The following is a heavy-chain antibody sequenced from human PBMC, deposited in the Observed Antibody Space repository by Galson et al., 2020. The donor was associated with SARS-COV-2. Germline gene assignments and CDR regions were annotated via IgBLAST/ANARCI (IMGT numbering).Heavy chain of an antibody. CDR2: ISGGGGST. CDR1: GFTFSTYA. CDR3: AKDRGNDYGDQLDF. J-gene: IGHJ4*02. V-gene: IGHV3-23*01. Sequence: GGSLRLSCAASGFTFSTYALAWVRQAPGKGLEWVSGISGGGGSTYYVDSVKGRFTISRDTSKNTVHLQMSSLRAEDTAVYYCAKDRGNDYGDQLDFWGQGALVTVSS. D-gene: IGHD4-17*01.